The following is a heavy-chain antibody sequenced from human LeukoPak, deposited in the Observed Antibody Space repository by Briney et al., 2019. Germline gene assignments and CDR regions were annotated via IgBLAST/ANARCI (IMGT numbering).Heavy chain of an antibody. Sequence: GGSLRLSXAASGFTFSSYSMNWVRQAPGKGLEWVSYISSSSSTIYYADSVKGRFTISRDNAKNSLYLQMNSLRAEDTAVYYCARDDHYYYYYMDVWGKGTTVTVSS. CDR3: ARDDHYYYYYMDV. V-gene: IGHV3-48*01. J-gene: IGHJ6*03. CDR1: GFTFSSYS. CDR2: ISSSSSTI.